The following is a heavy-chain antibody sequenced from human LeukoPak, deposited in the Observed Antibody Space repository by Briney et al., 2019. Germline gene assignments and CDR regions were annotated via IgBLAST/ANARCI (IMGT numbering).Heavy chain of an antibody. CDR3: ARQDIWFGEVVV. CDR1: GGSISRSSYY. J-gene: IGHJ6*02. V-gene: IGHV4-39*01. Sequence: SETLSLTCIVSGGSISRSSYYWGWLRQPPGKGLEWIGTISDSGSTYYSPSLKSRVTISVDTSKNQFSLKLRFVTAADTAVYYCARQDIWFGEVVVWGQGTTVTVSS. CDR2: ISDSGST. D-gene: IGHD3-10*01.